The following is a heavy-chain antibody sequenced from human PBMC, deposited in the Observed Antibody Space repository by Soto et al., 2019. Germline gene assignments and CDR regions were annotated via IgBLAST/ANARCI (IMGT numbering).Heavy chain of an antibody. CDR2: IYHSGST. CDR1: GGSISNHY. D-gene: IGHD3-3*01. V-gene: IGHV4-59*11. CDR3: ARGTAIFGRGSFDY. J-gene: IGHJ4*02. Sequence: SETLSLTCTVSGGSISNHYWNWIRQPPGKGPEWIGVIYHSGSTSYNPSLKSRVTISVDTSKNQFSLKLSSVTAADTAVYYSARGTAIFGRGSFDYCGQGILVTVSS.